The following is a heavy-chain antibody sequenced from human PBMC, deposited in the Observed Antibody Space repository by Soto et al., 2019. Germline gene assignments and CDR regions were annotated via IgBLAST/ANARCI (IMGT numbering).Heavy chain of an antibody. CDR3: AKDPYWVSSSSLYFDY. D-gene: IGHD6-6*01. CDR2: ISGSGGST. V-gene: IGHV3-23*01. J-gene: IGHJ4*02. Sequence: EVQLLESGGGLVQPGGSLRLSCAASGFTFSSYAMSWVRQAPGKGLEWVSAISGSGGSTYYADSVKGRFTISRDNSKNTLYLQMNSLRAEDTAVYYCAKDPYWVSSSSLYFDYWGQGTLVIVSS. CDR1: GFTFSSYA.